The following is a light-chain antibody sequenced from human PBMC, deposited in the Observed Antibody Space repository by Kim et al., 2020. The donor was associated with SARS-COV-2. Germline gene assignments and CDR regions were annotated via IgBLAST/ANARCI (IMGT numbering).Light chain of an antibody. Sequence: RATLNCKSSQTVVYNSNNKNYLAWYQQKPGQAPKLLIYWASIRESGVSDRFSGSGSETDFTLTISSLQAEDVAVYYCQQYSSTPPSFGQGTKLEI. CDR3: QQYSSTPPS. J-gene: IGKJ2*03. CDR1: QTVVYNSNNKNY. CDR2: WAS. V-gene: IGKV4-1*01.